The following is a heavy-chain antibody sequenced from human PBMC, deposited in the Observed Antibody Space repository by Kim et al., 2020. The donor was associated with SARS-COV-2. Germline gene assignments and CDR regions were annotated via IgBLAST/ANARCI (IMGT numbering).Heavy chain of an antibody. J-gene: IGHJ4*02. CDR2: IKSDGSDT. CDR1: GFSFSNYW. D-gene: IGHD1-1*01. CDR3: VRGAGDMSTIGGDY. V-gene: IGHV3-74*01. Sequence: GGSLRLSCAASGFSFSNYWMHWVRQAPGKGLVWVSLIKSDGSDTGYAGSVKDRFTISRDNAKNTLYLQMNGLRADDTAVYYCVRGAGDMSTIGGDYWGQGTLVTVSS.